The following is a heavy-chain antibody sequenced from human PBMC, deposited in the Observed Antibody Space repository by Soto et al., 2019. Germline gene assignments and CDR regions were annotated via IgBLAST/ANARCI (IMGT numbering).Heavy chain of an antibody. CDR1: GGTFSSYA. J-gene: IGHJ6*02. CDR3: ARGFLTGTTVVNYYYAGMDV. Sequence: QVQLVQSGAEVKKPGSSVKVSCKASGGTFSSYAISWVRQAPGQGLEWMGGIIPIFGTANYAQKFQGRVTITADEATITAYMELSSVISEDTAVYYCARGFLTGTTVVNYYYAGMDVWGQGTTVTVSS. V-gene: IGHV1-69*01. CDR2: IIPIFGTA. D-gene: IGHD4-17*01.